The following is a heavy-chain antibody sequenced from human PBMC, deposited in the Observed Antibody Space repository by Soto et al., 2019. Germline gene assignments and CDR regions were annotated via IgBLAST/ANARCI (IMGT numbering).Heavy chain of an antibody. Sequence: SVKVACKASGGSFSSYASSWLRQAPGQGLERMGGIIAMFGTANYAQKFQGRVTITADESKSTAYMELSSLRSEDTAVYYCASVRRDDTASNYYYYGMDVWGQGTTVTV. V-gene: IGHV1-69*13. CDR1: GGSFSSYA. J-gene: IGHJ6*02. CDR2: IIAMFGTA. D-gene: IGHD5-18*01. CDR3: ASVRRDDTASNYYYYGMDV.